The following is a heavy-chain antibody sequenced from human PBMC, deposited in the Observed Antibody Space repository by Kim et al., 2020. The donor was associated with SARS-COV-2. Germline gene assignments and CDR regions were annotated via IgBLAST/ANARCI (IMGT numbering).Heavy chain of an antibody. CDR3: ATENGWRYDYGMDV. V-gene: IGHV1-24*01. D-gene: IGHD2-15*01. CDR2: FDPEDGET. CDR1: GYTLTELS. Sequence: ASVKVSCKVSGYTLTELSMHWVRQAPGKGLEWMGGFDPEDGETIYAQKFQGRGTMTEDTSTDTAYMELSSLRSEDTAVYYCATENGWRYDYGMDVWGQGTTVTVSS. J-gene: IGHJ6*02.